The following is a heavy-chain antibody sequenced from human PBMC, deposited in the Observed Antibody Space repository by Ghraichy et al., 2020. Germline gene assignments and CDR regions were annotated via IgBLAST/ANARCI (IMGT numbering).Heavy chain of an antibody. J-gene: IGHJ5*02. V-gene: IGHV4-59*01. CDR2: IYYSGST. Sequence: SETLFLTCTVSGGSISSYYWSWIRQPPGKGLEWIGYIYYSGSTNYNPSLKSRVTISVDTSKNQFSLKLSSVTAADTAVYYCARAGCSGGSCYGVRYNWFDPWGQGTLVTVSS. CDR1: GGSISSYY. D-gene: IGHD2-15*01. CDR3: ARAGCSGGSCYGVRYNWFDP.